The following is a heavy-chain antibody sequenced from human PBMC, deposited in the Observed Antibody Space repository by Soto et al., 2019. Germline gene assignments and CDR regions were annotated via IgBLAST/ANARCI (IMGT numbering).Heavy chain of an antibody. V-gene: IGHV3-9*01. D-gene: IGHD2-21*01. CDR2: IGWDPSKI. CDR3: VKVSSFAAGRGNCYAMDV. Sequence: GGSMRLSCEASGFTLRSYAMTWVRLAPGKGLEWVSSIGWDPSKIAYADSVRGRFSISRDNAKNSLFLDMKNLRREDTALYYCVKVSSFAAGRGNCYAMDVWGQGTTVTVSS. J-gene: IGHJ6*02. CDR1: GFTLRSYA.